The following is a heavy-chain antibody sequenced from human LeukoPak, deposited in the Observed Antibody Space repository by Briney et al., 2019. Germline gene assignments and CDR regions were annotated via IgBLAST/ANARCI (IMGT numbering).Heavy chain of an antibody. CDR1: GYTFTSYD. CDR2: MNPNSGNT. Sequence: GASVKVSCKASGYTFTSYDINWVRQATGQGLEWMGWMNPNSGNTSYAQKFQGRVTMTRDTSTSTVYMELSSLRSEDTAVYYCARDWGEGYSYGSPSYMDVWGKGTTVTISS. J-gene: IGHJ6*03. CDR3: ARDWGEGYSYGSPSYMDV. D-gene: IGHD5-18*01. V-gene: IGHV1-8*02.